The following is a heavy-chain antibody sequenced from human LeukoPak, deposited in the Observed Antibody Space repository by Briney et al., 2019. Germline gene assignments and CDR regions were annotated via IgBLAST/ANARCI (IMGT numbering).Heavy chain of an antibody. D-gene: IGHD2-2*02. CDR3: ATYCSSTSCYTYYFDY. Sequence: PSETLSLTCTVSGVSISSSSYYWGWLRQPPGKGLEWIVSIYYSGSTYYNPYLKSRVTISVDTSKNQFSLKLSSVTAADTAVYYCATYCSSTSCYTYYFDYWGQGTLVTVSS. CDR2: IYYSGST. V-gene: IGHV4-39*07. CDR1: GVSISSSSYY. J-gene: IGHJ4*02.